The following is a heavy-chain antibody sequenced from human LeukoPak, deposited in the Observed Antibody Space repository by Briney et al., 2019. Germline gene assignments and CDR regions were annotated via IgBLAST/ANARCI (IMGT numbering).Heavy chain of an antibody. D-gene: IGHD2-2*01. CDR3: ARQLGYCSSTSCYADKVDY. J-gene: IGHJ4*02. CDR1: GGSISSSSYY. CDR2: IYYSGST. Sequence: SETLSLTCTVSGGSISSSSYYWGWIRQPPGKGLEWIGSIYYSGSTYYNPSLKSRVTISVDTSKNQFSLKLSSVTAADTAVYYCARQLGYCSSTSCYADKVDYWGQGTLVTVSS. V-gene: IGHV4-39*01.